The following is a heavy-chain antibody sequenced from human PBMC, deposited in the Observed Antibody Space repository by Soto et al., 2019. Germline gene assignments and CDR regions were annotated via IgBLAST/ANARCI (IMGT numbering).Heavy chain of an antibody. CDR2: IIPIFGTA. J-gene: IGHJ2*01. V-gene: IGHV1-69*12. CDR1: GGPFSSYT. Sequence: QVQLVQSGAEVKKPGSSVTVPCKASGGPFSSYTISWVRQAPGQGLEWMGGIIPIFGTANYAQKFQARVTITADESTRTAYMDLSSLRSEATAVYDCERGNHRWLQLWYFDLWGRGTLVTVSS. D-gene: IGHD5-12*01. CDR3: ERGNHRWLQLWYFDL.